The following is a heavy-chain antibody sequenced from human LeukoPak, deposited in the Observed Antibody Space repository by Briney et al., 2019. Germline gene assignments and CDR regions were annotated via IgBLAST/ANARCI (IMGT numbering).Heavy chain of an antibody. Sequence: GASVKLSCKASGYTFTGYYMHWVRQAPGQGLEWMGWINPNSGGTNYAQKFQGRVTMTRDTSISTAYMELSRLRSDDTAVYYCARGITAITNNWFDPWGQGTLVTVSS. V-gene: IGHV1-2*02. D-gene: IGHD2-2*02. CDR2: INPNSGGT. CDR3: ARGITAITNNWFDP. J-gene: IGHJ5*02. CDR1: GYTFTGYY.